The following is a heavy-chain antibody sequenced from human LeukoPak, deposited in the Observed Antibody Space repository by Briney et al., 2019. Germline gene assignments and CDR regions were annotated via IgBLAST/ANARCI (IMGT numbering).Heavy chain of an antibody. V-gene: IGHV4-4*07. CDR2: LYPGVST. CDR3: ARSSGAYRSFDY. J-gene: IGHJ4*02. Sequence: PSETLSLTCTVSGGPIYSYYWSWIRQTAGKGLEWIGRLYPGVSTNYTPSLKSRVTISVDTSNNQFSLRVTSVTAADTAVYYCARSSGAYRSFDYWGQGTLVPVSS. CDR1: GGPIYSYY. D-gene: IGHD1-26*01.